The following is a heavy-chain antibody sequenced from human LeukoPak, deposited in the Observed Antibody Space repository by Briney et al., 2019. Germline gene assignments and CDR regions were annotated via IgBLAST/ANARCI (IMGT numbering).Heavy chain of an antibody. Sequence: PGGSLRLSXAASGFTFSSYAMNWVRQAPGKGLEWVSAISGSGGSTYYADSVKGRFTISRDNSKNTLYLQMNSLRAEDTAVYYCAKSIVATIEGYYFDYWGQGTLVTVSS. V-gene: IGHV3-23*01. J-gene: IGHJ4*02. D-gene: IGHD5-12*01. CDR2: ISGSGGST. CDR3: AKSIVATIEGYYFDY. CDR1: GFTFSSYA.